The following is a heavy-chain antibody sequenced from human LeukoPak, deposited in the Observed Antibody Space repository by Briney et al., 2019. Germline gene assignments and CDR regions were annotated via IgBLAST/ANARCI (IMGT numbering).Heavy chain of an antibody. D-gene: IGHD3-10*01. CDR1: GDSVSNGNYY. J-gene: IGHJ4*02. CDR2: IYYTGST. V-gene: IGHV4-61*01. Sequence: PSETLSLTCTVSGDSVSNGNYYWSWLRQPPGKALEWIGYIYYTGSTYYNPSLEGRVTISVDTSRNQFSVKLSSVTAADTAVYYCARSQNYYGSGDYWSQGTQVTVSS. CDR3: ARSQNYYGSGDY.